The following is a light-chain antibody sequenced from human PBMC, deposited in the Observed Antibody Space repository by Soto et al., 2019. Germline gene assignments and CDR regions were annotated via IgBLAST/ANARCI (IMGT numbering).Light chain of an antibody. V-gene: IGKV3-11*01. CDR1: QSVSSY. CDR2: DAS. CDR3: QQRSNWPPIT. Sequence: DIVLTQSPGTLSLSPGERATLSCRASQSVSSYLAWYQQKPGQAPRLLIYDASNRATGIPARFSGSGSGTDFTLTISSLEPEDFAVYYCQQRSNWPPITFGQGTRLENK. J-gene: IGKJ5*01.